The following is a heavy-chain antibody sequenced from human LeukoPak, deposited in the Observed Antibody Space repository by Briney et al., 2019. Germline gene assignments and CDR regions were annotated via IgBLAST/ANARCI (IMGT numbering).Heavy chain of an antibody. D-gene: IGHD3-22*01. V-gene: IGHV4-39*01. Sequence: SETLSLTCTVSGGSISSSSYYWGWIRQPPGKGLEWIGSIYYSGSTYYNPSLKSRVTISVDTSKNQFSLELSSVTAADTAVYYCARRVSGITMIVVARGSFDYWGQGTLVTVSS. CDR1: GGSISSSSYY. J-gene: IGHJ4*02. CDR3: ARRVSGITMIVVARGSFDY. CDR2: IYYSGST.